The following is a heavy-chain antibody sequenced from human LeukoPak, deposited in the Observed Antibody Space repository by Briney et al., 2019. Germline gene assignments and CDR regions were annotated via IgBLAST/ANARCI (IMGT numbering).Heavy chain of an antibody. CDR3: ARRPITMVRGVIITWFDP. Sequence: ASVKVSCKASGYTFTSYGISWVRQAPGQGLEWMGWISAYNGNTNYAQKLQGRVTTTTDTSTSTAYMELRSLRSDDTAVYYCARRPITMVRGVIITWFDPWGQGTLVTVSS. CDR2: ISAYNGNT. D-gene: IGHD3-10*01. V-gene: IGHV1-18*01. CDR1: GYTFTSYG. J-gene: IGHJ5*02.